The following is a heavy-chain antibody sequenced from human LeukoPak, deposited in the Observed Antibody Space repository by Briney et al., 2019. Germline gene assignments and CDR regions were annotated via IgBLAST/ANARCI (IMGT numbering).Heavy chain of an antibody. J-gene: IGHJ4*02. Sequence: ASVKVSCKASGYTFTGYYMHWVRQAPGQGLEWMGWINPNSGGTNYAQKFQGRVTMTRDTSTSTAYLELSSLTSEDTAVYYCHVVRGVDPVDYWGQGTLVTVSS. CDR2: INPNSGGT. V-gene: IGHV1-2*02. CDR1: GYTFTGYY. CDR3: HVVRGVDPVDY. D-gene: IGHD3-10*01.